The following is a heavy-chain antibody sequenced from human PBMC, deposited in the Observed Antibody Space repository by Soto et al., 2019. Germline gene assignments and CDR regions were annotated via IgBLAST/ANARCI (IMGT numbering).Heavy chain of an antibody. CDR1: GFTFSSYS. V-gene: IGHV3-21*01. CDR2: ISSSSSYI. J-gene: IGHJ4*02. CDR3: ARDNYDFWSGYTDY. D-gene: IGHD3-3*01. Sequence: SLRLSCAASGFTFSSYSMNWVRQAPGKGLEWVSSISSSSSYIYYADSVKGRFTISRDNAKNSLYLQMNSLRAEDTAVYYCARDNYDFWSGYTDYWGQGTLVTVSS.